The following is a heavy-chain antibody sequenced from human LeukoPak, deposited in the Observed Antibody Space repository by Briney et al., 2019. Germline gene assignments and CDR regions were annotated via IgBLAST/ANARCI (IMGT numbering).Heavy chain of an antibody. V-gene: IGHV4-61*01. CDR1: GGSISSSSYY. CDR2: IYYSGST. D-gene: IGHD5-12*01. Sequence: SETLSFTCTVSGGSISSSSYYWGWIRQPPGKGLEWIGYIYYSGSTNYNPSLKSRVTISVDTSKNQFSLKLSSVTAADTAVYYCARENRFGWLRLYYFDYWGQGTLVTVSS. J-gene: IGHJ4*02. CDR3: ARENRFGWLRLYYFDY.